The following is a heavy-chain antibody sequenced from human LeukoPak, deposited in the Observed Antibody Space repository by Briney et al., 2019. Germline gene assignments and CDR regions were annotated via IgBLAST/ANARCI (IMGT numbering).Heavy chain of an antibody. Sequence: SETLSLTCAVYGGSFSDYYWSWIRQSPGKGLEWIGEINHSGSTYYNPSLKSRVTISLDTSKSQFSLKLTSVTAADTAVYYCARKQGGQLVNTRRWFDPWGQGTLVTVSS. CDR1: GGSFSDYY. CDR2: INHSGST. CDR3: ARKQGGQLVNTRRWFDP. V-gene: IGHV4-34*01. D-gene: IGHD6-13*01. J-gene: IGHJ5*02.